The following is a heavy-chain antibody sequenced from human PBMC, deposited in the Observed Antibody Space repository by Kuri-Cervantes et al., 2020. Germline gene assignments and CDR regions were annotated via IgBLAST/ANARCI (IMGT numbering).Heavy chain of an antibody. CDR3: ARDQYYYGSGSSLFQH. Sequence: GESLKISCAASGFTFSSYAMHWVRQAPGKGLEWVAVISYDGSNKYYADSVKGRFTISRDSSKNTLYLQMNSLRAEDTAVYYCARDQYYYGSGSSLFQHWGQGTLVTVSS. CDR2: ISYDGSNK. CDR1: GFTFSSYA. J-gene: IGHJ1*01. D-gene: IGHD3-10*01. V-gene: IGHV3-30-3*01.